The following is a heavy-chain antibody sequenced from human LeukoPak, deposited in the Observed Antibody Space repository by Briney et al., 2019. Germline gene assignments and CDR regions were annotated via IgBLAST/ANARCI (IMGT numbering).Heavy chain of an antibody. CDR3: ARGYYDSRGYSNTFDI. J-gene: IGHJ3*02. Sequence: PSETLSLTCAVSGASISSSYWSWIRQPPGKGLEWIGYINYSGNTKYNPSLESRVIRSVDASNNQFSLRLSSVTAADTAFYYCARGYYDSRGYSNTFDIWGQGTLVTVSS. CDR1: GASISSSY. D-gene: IGHD3-22*01. CDR2: INYSGNT. V-gene: IGHV4-59*01.